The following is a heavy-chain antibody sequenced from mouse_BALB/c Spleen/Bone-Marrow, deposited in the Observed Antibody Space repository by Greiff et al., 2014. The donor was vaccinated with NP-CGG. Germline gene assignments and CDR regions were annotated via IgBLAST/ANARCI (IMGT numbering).Heavy chain of an antibody. V-gene: IGHV2-9*02. CDR1: GFSLTSYG. CDR3: ARDPIYYDYDWYFDV. D-gene: IGHD2-4*01. J-gene: IGHJ1*01. CDR2: IWAGGST. Sequence: VKLQESGPGLVAPSQSLSITCTVSGFSLTSYGVHWVRQPPGKGLEWLGVIWAGGSTNYNSALMSRLSISKDNSKSQVFLKKNSLQTDDTAMYYCARDPIYYDYDWYFDVWGAGTTVTVSS.